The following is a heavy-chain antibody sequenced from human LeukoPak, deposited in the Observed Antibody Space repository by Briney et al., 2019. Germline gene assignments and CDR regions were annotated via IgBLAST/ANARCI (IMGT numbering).Heavy chain of an antibody. J-gene: IGHJ3*02. Sequence: GGSLRLSCAASGFDFSSYSMNWVRQAPGKGLEWVSAISPWSDYIYYVDSVKGRFTISRDYAKNSLYLQMNSLRAEDTAVYYCASITGTANDAFDIWGQGTMVTVSS. D-gene: IGHD1-7*01. CDR1: GFDFSSYS. CDR2: ISPWSDYI. CDR3: ASITGTANDAFDI. V-gene: IGHV3-21*01.